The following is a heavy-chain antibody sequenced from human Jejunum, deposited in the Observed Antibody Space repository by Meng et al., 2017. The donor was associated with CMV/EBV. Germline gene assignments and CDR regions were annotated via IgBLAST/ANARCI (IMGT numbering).Heavy chain of an antibody. CDR1: GGPIGSGDYY. D-gene: IGHD3-3*01. J-gene: IGHJ4*02. Sequence: QGQSPGSAPGLVKPSQTLSLTCSVSGGPIGSGDYYWSWIRQPPGKGLEWIGYIHDTGSTYYNPSLKSRVDISLGTSRNHSSLTLSSVTAEDTAVYFCARGSIFVSFDSWGQGTLVTVSS. V-gene: IGHV4-30-4*08. CDR2: IHDTGST. CDR3: ARGSIFVSFDS.